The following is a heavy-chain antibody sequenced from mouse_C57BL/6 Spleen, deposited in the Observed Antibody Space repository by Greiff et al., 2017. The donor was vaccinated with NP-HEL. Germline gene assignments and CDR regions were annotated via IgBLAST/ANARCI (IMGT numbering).Heavy chain of an antibody. Sequence: QVQLKQSGPGLVQPSQSLSITCTVSGFSLTSYGVHWVRQSPGKGLEWLGVIWRGGSTDYNAAFMSRLSITKDNSKSQVFFKMNSLQADDTAIYYCAKNFPHYYGSSHYAMDYWGQGTSVTVSS. D-gene: IGHD1-1*01. CDR2: IWRGGST. CDR3: AKNFPHYYGSSHYAMDY. V-gene: IGHV2-5*01. CDR1: GFSLTSYG. J-gene: IGHJ4*01.